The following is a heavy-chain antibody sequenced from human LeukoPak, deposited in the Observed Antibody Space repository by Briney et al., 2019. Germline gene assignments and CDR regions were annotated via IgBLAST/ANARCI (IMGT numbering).Heavy chain of an antibody. CDR1: GYTFTSYY. D-gene: IGHD6-19*01. CDR3: ARPPMNSSGWYGWFDP. V-gene: IGHV1-46*01. J-gene: IGHJ5*02. Sequence: ASVKVSCKASGYTFTSYYMHWVRQAPGQGLEWMGIINPSGGSTSYAQKFQGRVTMTRDMSTSTVYMELSSLRSEDTAVYYCARPPMNSSGWYGWFDPWGQGTLVTVSS. CDR2: INPSGGST.